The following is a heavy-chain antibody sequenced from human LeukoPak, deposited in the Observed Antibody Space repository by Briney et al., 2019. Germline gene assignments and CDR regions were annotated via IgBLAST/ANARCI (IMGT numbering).Heavy chain of an antibody. Sequence: GGSLRLSCAASGFTFSSYSMNWVRQAPGKGLEWVSYISSSSSTIYYADSVKGRFTISRDNAKNSLYLQMNSLRAGDTAVYYCARGPVGATSYYFDYWGQGTLVTVSS. V-gene: IGHV3-48*01. CDR2: ISSSSSTI. CDR3: ARGPVGATSYYFDY. J-gene: IGHJ4*02. D-gene: IGHD1-26*01. CDR1: GFTFSSYS.